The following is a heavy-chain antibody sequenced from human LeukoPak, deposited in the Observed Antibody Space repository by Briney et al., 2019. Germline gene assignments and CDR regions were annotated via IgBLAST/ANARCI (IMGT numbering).Heavy chain of an antibody. J-gene: IGHJ1*01. CDR2: IKSDGST. Sequence: CLSLSCAASGFTFSSYWMHGVRQIRAKGMVWVSCIKSDGSTNYADSVKGRFTISRDNAKHAPSLQLNSLRAEDTGVYYCARAPSEIGGYYPEYFRHWGQGTLVTVSS. V-gene: IGHV3-74*01. CDR3: ARAPSEIGGYYPEYFRH. CDR1: GFTFSSYW. D-gene: IGHD3-22*01.